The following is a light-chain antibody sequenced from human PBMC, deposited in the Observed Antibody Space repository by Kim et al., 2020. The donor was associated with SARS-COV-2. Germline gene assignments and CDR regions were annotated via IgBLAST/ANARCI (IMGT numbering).Light chain of an antibody. J-gene: IGLJ2*01. Sequence: PGQTLTTSCTGTSGDVGSYNLVSWYQQHPGKAPKLMIYEVSKRPSGVSNRFSGSKSGNTASLTISGLQAEDEADYYCCSYAGSDVVFGGGTQLTVL. CDR2: EVS. CDR1: SGDVGSYNL. V-gene: IGLV2-23*02. CDR3: CSYAGSDVV.